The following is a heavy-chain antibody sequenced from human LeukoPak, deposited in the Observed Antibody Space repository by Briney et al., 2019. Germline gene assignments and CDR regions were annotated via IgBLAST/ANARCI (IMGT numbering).Heavy chain of an antibody. CDR1: GYTFTSYA. Sequence: ASVKVSCKASGYTFTSYAMHWVRQAPGQRLEWMGWINAGNGNTKYSQKFQGRVTITRDTSASTAYMELSSLRSEDTAVYYCARVLNGDYGPDAFDIWGQGTMVTVSS. CDR3: ARVLNGDYGPDAFDI. CDR2: INAGNGNT. J-gene: IGHJ3*02. V-gene: IGHV1-3*01. D-gene: IGHD4-17*01.